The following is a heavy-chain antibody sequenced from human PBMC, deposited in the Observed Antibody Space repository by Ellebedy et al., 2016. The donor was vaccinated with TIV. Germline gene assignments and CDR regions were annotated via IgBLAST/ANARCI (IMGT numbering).Heavy chain of an antibody. D-gene: IGHD7-27*01. V-gene: IGHV1-69*02. J-gene: IGHJ4*02. Sequence: AASVKVSCKASGGTFTTDIFNWVRQAPGQGLEWMGRIIPILALPNYALKFQARVTMTRDTSINTAYMELRSLTSEDTAVYYCANNLPLTGDFDYWGQGTLVTVSS. CDR2: IIPILALP. CDR3: ANNLPLTGDFDY. CDR1: GGTFTTDI.